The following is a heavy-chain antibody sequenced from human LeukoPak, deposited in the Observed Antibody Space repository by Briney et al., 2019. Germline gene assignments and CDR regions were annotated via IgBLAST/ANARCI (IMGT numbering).Heavy chain of an antibody. CDR3: ARLPKTTYFDY. Sequence: GGSLRLSCAASGSTIGGFAMTWVRQAPGKGLEWVSSIGSDYKTHYSESVKGRFAISRDNSQSTVFLQMNSLRAEDTAVYYCARLPKTTYFDYWGQGTLVTVSS. V-gene: IGHV3-23*01. CDR1: GSTIGGFA. CDR2: IGSDYKT. J-gene: IGHJ4*02. D-gene: IGHD4-11*01.